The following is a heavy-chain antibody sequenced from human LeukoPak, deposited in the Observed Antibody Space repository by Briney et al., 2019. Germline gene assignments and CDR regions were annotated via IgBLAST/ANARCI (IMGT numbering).Heavy chain of an antibody. D-gene: IGHD3-9*01. CDR2: ITGSDGSS. CDR3: AKWGDYDILTGYYVPDY. V-gene: IGHV3-23*01. Sequence: GGSLRLSCVASGFTFTNYAMSWVRQAPGKGLEWVSAITGSDGSSHYADSVKGRFTISRDNSKNTLYLQVNSLRAEDTAVYYCAKWGDYDILTGYYVPDYWGQGTLVTVSS. CDR1: GFTFTNYA. J-gene: IGHJ4*02.